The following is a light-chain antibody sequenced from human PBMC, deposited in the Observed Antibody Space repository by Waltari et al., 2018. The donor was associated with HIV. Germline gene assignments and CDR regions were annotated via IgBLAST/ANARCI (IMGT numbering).Light chain of an antibody. CDR3: QQYHTFPWT. V-gene: IGKV1-5*03. CDR1: QNIDTF. CDR2: GAS. Sequence: DIQMTQSPSTLSTSVGGTVTITCQASQNIDTFLAWYPQRPGNAPKLLIYGASTLQSGVPSRFGGSGSGTDFTLTITNLQPDDFATYSCQQYHTFPWTFGQGTRVEIK. J-gene: IGKJ1*01.